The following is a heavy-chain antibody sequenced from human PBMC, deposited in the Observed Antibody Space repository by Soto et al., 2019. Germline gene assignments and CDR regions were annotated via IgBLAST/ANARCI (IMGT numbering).Heavy chain of an antibody. V-gene: IGHV1-18*01. CDR1: GCTFTIFG. J-gene: IGHJ6*02. Sequence: ASVKVSCKASGCTFTIFGITLVLQAPVQVLEWMVWISASNGNTNYATQLQGRVTMTTDTSPSTAYMELRSLRSDDTAVYYCARDLYDFWSGLMGPNHDYYYYYGMAVWGQGTTVTV. CDR2: ISASNGNT. CDR3: ARDLYDFWSGLMGPNHDYYYYYGMAV. D-gene: IGHD3-3*01.